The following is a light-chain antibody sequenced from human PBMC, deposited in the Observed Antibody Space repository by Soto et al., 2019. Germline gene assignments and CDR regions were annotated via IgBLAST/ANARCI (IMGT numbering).Light chain of an antibody. Sequence: EIVLTQSPGTLSLSPGERATLSCRASQSVSSSYLAWYQQKPGQAPRLLIYGASSRATGIPDRFSGSGSGTDFNLTISRLEPEDVAVYYCQQYGSSPTFGGGTKVEIK. CDR3: QQYGSSPT. J-gene: IGKJ4*01. CDR2: GAS. V-gene: IGKV3-20*01. CDR1: QSVSSSY.